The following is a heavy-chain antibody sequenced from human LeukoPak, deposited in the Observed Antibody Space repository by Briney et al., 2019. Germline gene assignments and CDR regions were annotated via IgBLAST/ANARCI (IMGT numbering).Heavy chain of an antibody. J-gene: IGHJ4*02. CDR2: IYYSGST. Sequence: PSETLSLTCTVSGDSTSNINYYWGWIRQPPGKGLEWIGSIYYSGSTYYNPSLKSRVTISVDTSKNQFSLKLSSVTAADTAVYYCARIREYSSSWGDYYFDYWGQGTLVTVSS. V-gene: IGHV4-39*07. CDR3: ARIREYSSSWGDYYFDY. CDR1: GDSTSNINYY. D-gene: IGHD6-13*01.